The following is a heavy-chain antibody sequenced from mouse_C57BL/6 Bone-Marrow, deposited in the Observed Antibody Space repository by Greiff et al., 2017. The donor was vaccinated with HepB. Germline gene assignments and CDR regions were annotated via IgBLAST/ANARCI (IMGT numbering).Heavy chain of an antibody. J-gene: IGHJ3*01. Sequence: EVQLQESGGGLVKPGGSLKLSCAASGFTFSDYGMHWVRQAPEKGLEWVAYISSGSSTIYYADTVKGRFTISRDNAKNTLFLQMTSLRSEDTAMYYCARFRQLRLPFAYWGQGTLVTVSA. V-gene: IGHV5-17*01. CDR2: ISSGSSTI. D-gene: IGHD3-2*02. CDR3: ARFRQLRLPFAY. CDR1: GFTFSDYG.